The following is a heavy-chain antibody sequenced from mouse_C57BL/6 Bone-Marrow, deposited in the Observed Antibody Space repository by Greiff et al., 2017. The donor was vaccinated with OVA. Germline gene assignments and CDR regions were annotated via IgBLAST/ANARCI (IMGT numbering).Heavy chain of an antibody. Sequence: VQLQQSGPELVKPGASVKISCKASGYAFSSSWMNWVKQRPGKGLEWIGRIYPGDGDTNYNGKFKGKATLTADKSSSTAYMQLSSLTSEDSAVYFCARTSLWSRMDYWGQGTSVTVSS. D-gene: IGHD1-1*02. J-gene: IGHJ4*01. CDR1: GYAFSSSW. CDR3: ARTSLWSRMDY. V-gene: IGHV1-82*01. CDR2: IYPGDGDT.